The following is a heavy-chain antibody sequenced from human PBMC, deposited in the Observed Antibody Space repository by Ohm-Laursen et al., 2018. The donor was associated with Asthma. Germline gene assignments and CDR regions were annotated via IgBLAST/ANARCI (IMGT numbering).Heavy chain of an antibody. CDR3: ARDGDWYFDL. Sequence: TLSLTCSVSGGSISSGNYYWTWIRQHPGKGLEWIGYIYYSGTTYYNPSLKSRLTISVDTSKNQFSLKMRSVTAADTAVYYCARDGDWYFDLWGRGTLVTVSS. D-gene: IGHD2-21*01. V-gene: IGHV4-31*03. CDR2: IYYSGTT. J-gene: IGHJ2*01. CDR1: GGSISSGNYY.